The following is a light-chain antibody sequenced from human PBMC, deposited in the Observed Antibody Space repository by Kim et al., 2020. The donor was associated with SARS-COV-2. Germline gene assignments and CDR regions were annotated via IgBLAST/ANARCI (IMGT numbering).Light chain of an antibody. CDR3: QQYNNWPQT. CDR1: QSVSSD. Sequence: VSPGERATLSCRASQSVSSDLAWYQQKPGQAPRVVIYDASTRATGIPARFSGSGSGTEFTLTISSLQSEDFAVYYCQQYNNWPQTFGQGTKVEIK. CDR2: DAS. J-gene: IGKJ1*01. V-gene: IGKV3-15*01.